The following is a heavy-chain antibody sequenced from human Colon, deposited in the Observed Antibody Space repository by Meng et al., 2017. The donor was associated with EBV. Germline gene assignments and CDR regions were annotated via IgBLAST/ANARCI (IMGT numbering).Heavy chain of an antibody. CDR3: APRKDYGAP. CDR2: ISGSGGST. Sequence: LLDVGGGLVQPVGSLSLVCSAFGFTFSSYAMSWVRQAPGKGLEWVSSISGSGGSTYYSDSVKGRFTISRDNSKNTLYLQMNSLRAEDTAVYYCAPRKDYGAPWGQGTLVTVSS. CDR1: GFTFSSYA. J-gene: IGHJ5*02. V-gene: IGHV3-23*01. D-gene: IGHD4-17*01.